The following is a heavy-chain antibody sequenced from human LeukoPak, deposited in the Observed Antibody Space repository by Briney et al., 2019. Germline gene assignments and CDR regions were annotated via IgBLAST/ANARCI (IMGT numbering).Heavy chain of an antibody. CDR2: IYYSGST. D-gene: IGHD2-15*01. Sequence: SETLSLTCTVSGGSISSYYWSWIRQPPGKGLEWIGYIYYSGSTNYNPSLKSRVTISLDTSKNQLSLKLSSVTAADTAVYYCAREIVVVVAATRWFDPWGQGTLVTVSS. CDR3: AREIVVVVAATRWFDP. CDR1: GGSISSYY. V-gene: IGHV4-59*01. J-gene: IGHJ5*02.